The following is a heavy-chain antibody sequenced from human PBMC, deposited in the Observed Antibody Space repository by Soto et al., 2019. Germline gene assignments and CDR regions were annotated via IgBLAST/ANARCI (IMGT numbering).Heavy chain of an antibody. Sequence: SETLSLTCAVYGRSFSGYYWSWIRQPPGKGLEWIGEINHSGSTNYNPSLKSRVTISVDTSKNQFSLKLSSVTAADTAVYYCARERFLEWLPKRNWFDPWGQGTLVTVSS. D-gene: IGHD3-3*01. J-gene: IGHJ5*02. CDR3: ARERFLEWLPKRNWFDP. CDR2: INHSGST. CDR1: GRSFSGYY. V-gene: IGHV4-34*01.